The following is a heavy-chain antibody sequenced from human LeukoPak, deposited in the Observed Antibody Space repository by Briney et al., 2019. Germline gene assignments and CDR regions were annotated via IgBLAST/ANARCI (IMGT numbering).Heavy chain of an antibody. J-gene: IGHJ4*02. CDR1: GFTFDDYA. D-gene: IGHD1-1*01. V-gene: IGHV3-9*03. Sequence: GRSLRLSCAASGFTFDDYAMHWVPQAPGKGLEWGSGISWNSGSIGYADSVKGRFTISRDNAKNSLYLQMNSLRAEDMALYYCAKVGPRTTLISAFDYWGQETLVTVFS. CDR3: AKVGPRTTLISAFDY. CDR2: ISWNSGSI.